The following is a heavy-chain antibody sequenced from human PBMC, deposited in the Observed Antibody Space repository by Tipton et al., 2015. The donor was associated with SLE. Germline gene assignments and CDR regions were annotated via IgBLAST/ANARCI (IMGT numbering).Heavy chain of an antibody. Sequence: TLSLTCAVYGGSFSGYYWSWIRQPPGKGLEWIGEINHSGSTNYNPSLKSRVTISVDTSKNQFSLKLSSVTAVDTAVYYCARGGMTTVTPSGNRWYFDLWGRGTLVTVSS. V-gene: IGHV4-34*01. CDR1: GGSFSGYY. J-gene: IGHJ2*01. D-gene: IGHD4-17*01. CDR2: INHSGST. CDR3: ARGGMTTVTPSGNRWYFDL.